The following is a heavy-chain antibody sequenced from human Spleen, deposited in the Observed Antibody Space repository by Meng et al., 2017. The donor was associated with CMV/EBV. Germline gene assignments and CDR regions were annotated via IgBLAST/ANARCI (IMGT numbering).Heavy chain of an antibody. CDR3: ARGFNWNYGDY. J-gene: IGHJ4*02. CDR1: GITFSGYW. Sequence: SWAASGITFSGYWMHWVRQAPGKGLVWVSCINNDGTTTNYADSVKGRFTISRDNAKNTLFLQMDSLRAEDTAFYYCARGFNWNYGDYWGQGTLVTVSS. V-gene: IGHV3-74*01. CDR2: INNDGTTT. D-gene: IGHD1-7*01.